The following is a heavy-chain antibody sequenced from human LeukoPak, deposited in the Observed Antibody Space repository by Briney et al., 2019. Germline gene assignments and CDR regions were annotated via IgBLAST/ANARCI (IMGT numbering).Heavy chain of an antibody. J-gene: IGHJ4*02. CDR2: ISAYNGNT. Sequence: GASVKVSCKASGYTFTSYGISWVRQAPGQGLEWMGWISAYNGNTNYAQKLQGRVTMTTDTSTSTAYMELRSLRSDDTAVYYCARSGAHHHPYDSSGYYSGGSFDYWGQGTLVTVSS. CDR1: GYTFTSYG. CDR3: ARSGAHHHPYDSSGYYSGGSFDY. D-gene: IGHD3-22*01. V-gene: IGHV1-18*01.